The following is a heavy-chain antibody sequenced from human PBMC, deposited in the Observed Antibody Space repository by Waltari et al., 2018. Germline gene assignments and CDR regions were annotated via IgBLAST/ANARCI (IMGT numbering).Heavy chain of an antibody. D-gene: IGHD3-10*01. CDR3: AKDIWAGSGMVDY. CDR2: SSWNRGNI. J-gene: IGHJ4*02. V-gene: IGHV3-9*01. Sequence: EVQLVESGGGLVQPGRSLRLSCAASGFTFDGYAMHWVRQAPGQGLEWVSGSSWNRGNIGYADSVRGRFTISRDNAKNSLYLQMNSLRAEDTALYYCAKDIWAGSGMVDYWGQGTRVIVSS. CDR1: GFTFDGYA.